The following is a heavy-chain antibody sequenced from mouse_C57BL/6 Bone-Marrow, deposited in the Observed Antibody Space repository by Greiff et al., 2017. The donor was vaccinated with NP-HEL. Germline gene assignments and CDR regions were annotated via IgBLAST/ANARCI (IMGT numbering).Heavy chain of an antibody. CDR1: GFNIKDDY. CDR2: IDPENGDT. J-gene: IGHJ2*01. Sequence: EVQLQQSGAELVRPGASVKLSCTASGFNIKDDYMHWVKQRPEQGLEWIGWIDPENGDTEYASKFQGKATITADTSSNTAYLQLSSLTSEDTAVYYCTTDSKFLDYWGQGTTLTVSS. CDR3: TTDSKFLDY. D-gene: IGHD2-5*01. V-gene: IGHV14-4*01.